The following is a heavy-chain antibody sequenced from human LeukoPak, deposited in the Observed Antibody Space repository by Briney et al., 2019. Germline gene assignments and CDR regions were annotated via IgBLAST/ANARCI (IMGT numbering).Heavy chain of an antibody. CDR2: IYYSGST. V-gene: IGHV4-39*02. CDR3: ARRLRGFDS. Sequence: SETLSLTCTVSGGSISSSSYYWGWIRQPPGKGLEWIGSIYYSGSTNYNPSLKSRVTISVDTSKNHFSLRLSSVTAADTALYYCARRLRGFDSWGQGTLVTVSS. CDR1: GGSISSSSYY. J-gene: IGHJ5*01. D-gene: IGHD5-12*01.